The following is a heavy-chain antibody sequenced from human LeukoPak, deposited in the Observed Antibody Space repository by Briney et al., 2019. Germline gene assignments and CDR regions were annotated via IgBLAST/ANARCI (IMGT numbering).Heavy chain of an antibody. CDR2: IHYSGNT. Sequence: PSQTLSLTCAVSGGSSRSGDYFWSWIRQPPGKGLEWIGHIHYSGNTYYNPSLKSRVSISVDTSKNQFSLKLSSVTAADTAVYYCARENNDYGGKKASDYWGQGTLVTVSS. CDR1: GGSSRSGDYF. D-gene: IGHD4-23*01. CDR3: ARENNDYGGKKASDY. V-gene: IGHV4-30-4*01. J-gene: IGHJ4*02.